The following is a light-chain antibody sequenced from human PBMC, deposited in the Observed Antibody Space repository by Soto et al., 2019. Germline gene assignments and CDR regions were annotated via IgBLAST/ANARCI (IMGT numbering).Light chain of an antibody. Sequence: EIVMPQSPATLSVSPGERATLSCRASQTVSTSLAWYQQKPGQAPRLLIYGASNRATGIPDRFSGSGSGTDFTLTIDGLEPEDFVVYYCQQYGYSPITFGQGTRLEIK. V-gene: IGKV3-20*01. CDR1: QTVSTS. J-gene: IGKJ5*01. CDR2: GAS. CDR3: QQYGYSPIT.